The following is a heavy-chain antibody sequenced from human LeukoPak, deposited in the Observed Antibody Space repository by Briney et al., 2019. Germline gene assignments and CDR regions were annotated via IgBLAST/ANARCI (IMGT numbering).Heavy chain of an antibody. CDR2: ISGSGGST. V-gene: IGHV3-23*01. D-gene: IGHD6-19*01. CDR3: ARPTKWLAAFDY. Sequence: TGGSLRLSCGASGFTFSTYSMNWVRQAPGKGLEWVSAISGSGGSTFYADSVKGRFTISRDNSKNTLYLQMNSLRAADTAVSYCARPTKWLAAFDYWGQGTLVTVSS. CDR1: GFTFSTYS. J-gene: IGHJ4*02.